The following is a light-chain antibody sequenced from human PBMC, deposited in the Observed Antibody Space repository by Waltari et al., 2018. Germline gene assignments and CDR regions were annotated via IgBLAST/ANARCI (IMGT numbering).Light chain of an antibody. V-gene: IGLV2-11*01. J-gene: IGLJ2*01. Sequence: QSALTQPRSVSGSPGQSVTLSCTGTSSDIGGYKYVSRYQQHPGKAPKPVIYDVDKRPSGVPDRFSGSKAGNTASLTISGLQTDDDADYYCCSYAGRYTSVFGRGTRVTVL. CDR2: DVD. CDR1: SSDIGGYKY. CDR3: CSYAGRYTSV.